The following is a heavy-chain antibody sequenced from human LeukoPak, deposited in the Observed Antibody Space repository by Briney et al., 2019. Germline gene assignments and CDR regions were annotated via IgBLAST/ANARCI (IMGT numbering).Heavy chain of an antibody. Sequence: GGSLRLSCAVSGFTFSSYSMNWVRQAPGKGLEWVSSISSSSSYIYYADSVKGRFTISRDNAKNSLYLQMNSLRAEDTAVYYCARDHYDSSPADAFDIWGQGTMVTVSS. CDR3: ARDHYDSSPADAFDI. CDR2: ISSSSSYI. CDR1: GFTFSSYS. J-gene: IGHJ3*02. V-gene: IGHV3-21*01. D-gene: IGHD3-22*01.